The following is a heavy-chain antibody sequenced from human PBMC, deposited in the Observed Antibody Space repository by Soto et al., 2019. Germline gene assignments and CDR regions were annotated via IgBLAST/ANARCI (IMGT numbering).Heavy chain of an antibody. V-gene: IGHV3-74*01. CDR1: GFIFSSYW. CDR3: ARGMQGSRYFDL. J-gene: IGHJ2*01. CDR2: VTNGESST. Sequence: EVQLVESGGGLVQPGGSLRLSCTASGFIFSSYWMHWVRQAPGTGLVWVSRVTNGESSTSYADSVKGRFTVSRDNSRNTLYLQMDSLRVEETAGYSCARGMQGSRYFDLWGRGTLVTFSS.